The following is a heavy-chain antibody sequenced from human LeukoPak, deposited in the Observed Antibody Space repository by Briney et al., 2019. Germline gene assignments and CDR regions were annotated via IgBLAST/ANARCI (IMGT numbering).Heavy chain of an antibody. CDR3: APSQIAAAGTGDYFDY. CDR2: IYYSGST. Sequence: SQTLSLTCTVSGGSISSSSYYWGWIRQPPGKGLEWIGSIYYSGSTYYNPSLKSRVTISVDTSKNQFSLKLSSVTAADTAVYYCAPSQIAAAGTGDYFDYWGQGTLVTVSS. CDR1: GGSISSSSYY. V-gene: IGHV4-39*01. D-gene: IGHD6-13*01. J-gene: IGHJ4*02.